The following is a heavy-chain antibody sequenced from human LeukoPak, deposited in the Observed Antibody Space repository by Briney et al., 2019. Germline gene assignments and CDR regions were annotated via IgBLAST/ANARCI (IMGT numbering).Heavy chain of an antibody. D-gene: IGHD1-14*01. CDR2: ISSSSSYI. Sequence: GGSLRLSCAASGFTFISYSMNWVRQAPGKGLEWVSSISSSSSYIYYADSVKGRFTISRDNAKNSLYLQMNSLRAEDTAVYYCARDGNRLYYYGMDVWGQGTTVTVPS. J-gene: IGHJ6*02. CDR3: ARDGNRLYYYGMDV. V-gene: IGHV3-21*01. CDR1: GFTFISYS.